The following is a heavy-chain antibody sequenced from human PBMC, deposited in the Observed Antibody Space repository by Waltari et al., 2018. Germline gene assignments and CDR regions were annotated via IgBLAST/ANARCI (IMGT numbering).Heavy chain of an antibody. CDR2: IIHILGIA. Sequence: QVQLVQSGAEVKKPGSSVKVSCKASGGTFSSYAISWVRQAPGQGLEWMGGIIHILGIANYAQKFQGRVTITADKSTSTAYMELSSLRSEDTAVYYCARDTLRGHDYGPPFDYWGQGTLVTVSS. V-gene: IGHV1-69*10. J-gene: IGHJ4*02. CDR3: ARDTLRGHDYGPPFDY. CDR1: GGTFSSYA. D-gene: IGHD4-17*01.